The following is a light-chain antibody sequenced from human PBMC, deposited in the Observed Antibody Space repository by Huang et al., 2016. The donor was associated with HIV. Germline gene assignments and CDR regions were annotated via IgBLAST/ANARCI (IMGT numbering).Light chain of an antibody. CDR2: GAS. J-gene: IGKJ1*01. CDR3: QQYGNSRT. Sequence: EIVLTQSPGTLSLSPGERATLSCRASQSVSSSYLAWYQQKPGQAPRPLIYGASSRATGIPDRFSGSGSGTDFTLTISRLEPEDFAVYYCQQYGNSRTFGQGTKVEIK. CDR1: QSVSSSY. V-gene: IGKV3-20*01.